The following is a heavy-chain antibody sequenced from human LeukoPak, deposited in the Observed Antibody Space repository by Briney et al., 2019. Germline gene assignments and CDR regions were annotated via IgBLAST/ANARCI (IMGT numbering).Heavy chain of an antibody. CDR2: TYSTGAT. J-gene: IGHJ3*02. Sequence: SETLSLTCSVSGGSISSYYWSWIRQPPGKGLEWIGYTYSTGATYYNPSLESRVTISIDPSKRQLSLELRSVTATDTAVYFCARDRSESSKPNDAFDIWGQGTMVTVSS. CDR3: ARDRSESSKPNDAFDI. V-gene: IGHV4-59*01. D-gene: IGHD1-26*01. CDR1: GGSISSYY.